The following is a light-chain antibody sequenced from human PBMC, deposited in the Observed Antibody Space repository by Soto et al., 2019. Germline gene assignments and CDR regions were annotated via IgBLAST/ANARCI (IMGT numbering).Light chain of an antibody. CDR3: QQYGRSPLT. J-gene: IGKJ4*01. Sequence: EIVLTQSPGTLSLSPGERATLSCRASQSVSSSYLAWYQQKPGQAPRLLIYGASSRATGIPYRFSGSGSGTDFCLTISSLEPEDFAVYYCQQYGRSPLTFGGGTKVEIK. CDR1: QSVSSSY. V-gene: IGKV3-20*01. CDR2: GAS.